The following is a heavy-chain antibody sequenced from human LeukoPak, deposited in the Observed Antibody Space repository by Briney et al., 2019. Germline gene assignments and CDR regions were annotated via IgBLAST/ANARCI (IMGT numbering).Heavy chain of an antibody. CDR3: AAAYCGGDCYSDNHYYFMDL. CDR1: GFSVSNNY. D-gene: IGHD2-21*02. V-gene: IGHV3-53*01. Sequence: GGSLRLSCAASGFSVSNNYMSWVRLSPGKGLEWVSAMYITGSTHYADSVKGRFTISRDNSENALNLQMDSLRVEDTAVYYCAAAYCGGDCYSDNHYYFMDLWGKGTTVTVSS. J-gene: IGHJ6*03. CDR2: MYITGST.